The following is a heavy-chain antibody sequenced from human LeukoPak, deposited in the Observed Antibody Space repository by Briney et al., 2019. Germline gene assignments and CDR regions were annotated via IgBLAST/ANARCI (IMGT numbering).Heavy chain of an antibody. V-gene: IGHV4-39*07. CDR3: ARNGCSSGICKTE. Sequence: PSETLSLTCTVSGGSISSSCYYWGWIRQPPGKGLEWIGSIYYSGSTYYNPSLKSRVTISVDTSKNQFSLKLSSVTAADTAVYFCARNGCSSGICKTEWGQGTLVTVSS. D-gene: IGHD2-2*01. J-gene: IGHJ4*02. CDR2: IYYSGST. CDR1: GGSISSSCYY.